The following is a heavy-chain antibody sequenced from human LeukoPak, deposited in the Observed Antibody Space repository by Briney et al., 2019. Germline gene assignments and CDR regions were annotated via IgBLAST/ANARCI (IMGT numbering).Heavy chain of an antibody. J-gene: IGHJ4*02. Sequence: PSETLSLTCTVSLNSTTSNFWSWVRQPPGKGLEWIGEIHRSGSPNYNPSLQSRVTISIDRSRNQIVLELSSVTAADTAFYYCSREFLGGFNPGAYWGRGTLVTVSS. D-gene: IGHD1-14*01. CDR3: SREFLGGFNPGAY. CDR1: LNSTTSNF. CDR2: IHRSGSP. V-gene: IGHV4-4*02.